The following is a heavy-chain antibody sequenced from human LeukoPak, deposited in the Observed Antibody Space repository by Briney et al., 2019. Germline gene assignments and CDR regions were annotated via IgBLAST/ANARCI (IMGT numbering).Heavy chain of an antibody. J-gene: IGHJ4*02. V-gene: IGHV3-7*01. CDR1: GFTFRNYW. Sequence: PGGSLRLSCAASGFTFRNYWMSWVRQAPGKGLEWVATIKQDGSEKYYGDSVKGRFTISRDNAQSSLFLQVNSLRDEDAAVYFCASTWEGGYWGQGTLVTVSS. D-gene: IGHD1-26*01. CDR2: IKQDGSEK. CDR3: ASTWEGGY.